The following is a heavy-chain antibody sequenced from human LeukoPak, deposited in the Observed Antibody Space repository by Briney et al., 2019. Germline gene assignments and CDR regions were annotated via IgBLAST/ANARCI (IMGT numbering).Heavy chain of an antibody. Sequence: SETLSLTCTVSGGSISSYYWSWIRQPPGKGLEWIGHIYYSGSTNYNPSLKSRVTISVDTSKNQFSLKLSSVTAADTAVYYCARARTLSYFDYWGQGTLVTVSS. D-gene: IGHD5/OR15-5a*01. J-gene: IGHJ4*02. CDR2: IYYSGST. CDR3: ARARTLSYFDY. V-gene: IGHV4-59*01. CDR1: GGSISSYY.